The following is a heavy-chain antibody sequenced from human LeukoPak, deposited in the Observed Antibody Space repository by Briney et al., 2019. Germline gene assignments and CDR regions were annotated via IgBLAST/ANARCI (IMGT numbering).Heavy chain of an antibody. D-gene: IGHD2-2*01. Sequence: PGGSLRLSCSPSGFTFSTSSMNGVRQAPGKGLEWISYIRGSSTTIYYADSVKGRFTISRDNAKNSLYLQMNNLRAEDTDVYFCERDSRSHCGTAACYGPYFDYWGQGTLVTVSS. J-gene: IGHJ4*02. CDR1: GFTFSTSS. CDR3: ERDSRSHCGTAACYGPYFDY. CDR2: IRGSSTTI. V-gene: IGHV3-48*01.